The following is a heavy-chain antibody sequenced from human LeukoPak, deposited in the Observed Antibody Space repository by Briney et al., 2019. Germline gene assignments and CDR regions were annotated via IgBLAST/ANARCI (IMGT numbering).Heavy chain of an antibody. CDR3: ARGRITMVRGPLENYYYYYMDV. J-gene: IGHJ6*03. CDR1: GGSISSGSYY. CDR2: IYTSGST. Sequence: PSQTLSLTCTVSGGSISSGSYYWSWIRQPAGKGLEWIGRIYTSGSTNYNPSLKSRVTISVDTSKNQFSLKLSSVTAADTAVYYCARGRITMVRGPLENYYYYYMDVWGKGTTVTISS. V-gene: IGHV4-61*02. D-gene: IGHD3-10*01.